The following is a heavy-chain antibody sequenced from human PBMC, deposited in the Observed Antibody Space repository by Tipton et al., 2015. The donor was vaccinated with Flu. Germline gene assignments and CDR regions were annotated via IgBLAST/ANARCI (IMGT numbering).Heavy chain of an antibody. D-gene: IGHD3-22*01. CDR1: GGSISSYY. CDR3: ARDPAGYYDNSAYYIFDY. J-gene: IGHJ4*02. CDR2: IDYSGNT. V-gene: IGHV4-59*12. Sequence: TLSLTCTVSGGSISSYYWSWIRQSPGMGLEWIGTIDYSGNTHYNPSLESRVSISVAKMQFSLSLSSVTAADTAVYYCARDPAGYYDNSAYYIFDYWGQGTLVTVSS.